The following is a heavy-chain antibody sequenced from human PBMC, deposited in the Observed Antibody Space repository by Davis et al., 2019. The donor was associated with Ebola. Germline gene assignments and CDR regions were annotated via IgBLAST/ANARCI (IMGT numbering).Heavy chain of an antibody. CDR3: ARGLYSYGTSYYYYYMDV. Sequence: PGGSLRLSCAASGFTFSSYAMSWVRQAPGKGLEWVAVIWYDGSNKYYADSVKGRFTISRDNSKNTLYLQMNSLRAEDTAVYYCARGLYSYGTSYYYYYMDVWGKGTTVTVSS. D-gene: IGHD5-18*01. CDR1: GFTFSSYA. J-gene: IGHJ6*03. V-gene: IGHV3-33*08. CDR2: IWYDGSNK.